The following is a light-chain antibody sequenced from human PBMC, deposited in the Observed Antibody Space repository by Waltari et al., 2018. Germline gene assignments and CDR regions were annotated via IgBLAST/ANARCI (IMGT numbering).Light chain of an antibody. V-gene: IGKV1-9*01. CDR3: QQLSSYLSIT. J-gene: IGKJ5*01. CDR1: QGFSSY. CDR2: GAS. Sequence: DTQLTQSPSFLSASVGDRVTITCRASQGFSSYLAWYQQKPGKAPKLLIYGASTLQSGVPSRFSGSGSGTEFTLTISSLQPEDFATYYCQQLSSYLSITFGQGTRLEIK.